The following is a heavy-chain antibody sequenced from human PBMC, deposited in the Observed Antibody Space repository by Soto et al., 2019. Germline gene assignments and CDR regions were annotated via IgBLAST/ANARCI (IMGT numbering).Heavy chain of an antibody. J-gene: IGHJ4*02. CDR1: GFTVSSIY. CDR3: AREPTTIFRVVIIV. Sequence: PGGSLRLSCAASGFTVSSIYMSWVRQAPGKGLEWVSVIYSGGSTYYADSVKGRFTISRDNSKNTLYLQMNSLRAEDTAVYYCAREPTTIFRVVIIVWGKGTLVPVAS. D-gene: IGHD3-3*01. V-gene: IGHV3-66*01. CDR2: IYSGGST.